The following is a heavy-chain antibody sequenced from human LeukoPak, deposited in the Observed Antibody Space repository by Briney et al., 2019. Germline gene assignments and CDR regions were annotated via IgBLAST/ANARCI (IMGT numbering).Heavy chain of an antibody. V-gene: IGHV3-23*01. J-gene: IGHJ1*01. Sequence: GGTLRLSCAASAFTFNSYGMSWVRQAPGKGLEWVSVISGSGGSTYYADSVKGRFTLSRDNSKNTLYLQMNSLRAEDTAVYYCAKEIYGDSTGGRFQQWGQGTLVTVSS. CDR1: AFTFNSYG. CDR2: ISGSGGST. D-gene: IGHD4-17*01. CDR3: AKEIYGDSTGGRFQQ.